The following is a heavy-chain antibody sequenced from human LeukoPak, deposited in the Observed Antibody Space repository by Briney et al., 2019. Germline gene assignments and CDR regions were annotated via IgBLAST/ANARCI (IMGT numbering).Heavy chain of an antibody. Sequence: GGSLRLSCAASRFSFSTYAMHWVRQAPGKGLEWVSSISASGGSTYSADSVKGRFTISRDNSKNTLYLQMNSLRAEDTAVYYCARVNIVVVPAAMENDYWGQGTLVTVSS. CDR1: RFSFSTYA. CDR2: ISASGGST. CDR3: ARVNIVVVPAAMENDY. V-gene: IGHV3-23*01. J-gene: IGHJ4*02. D-gene: IGHD2-2*01.